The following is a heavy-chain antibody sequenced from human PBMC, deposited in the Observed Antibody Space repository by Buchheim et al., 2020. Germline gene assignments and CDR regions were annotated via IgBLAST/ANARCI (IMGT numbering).Heavy chain of an antibody. CDR2: INHSGST. V-gene: IGHV4-34*01. Sequence: QVQLQQWGAGLLKPSETLSLTCAVYGGSFSGYYWSWIRQPPGKGLEWIGEINHSGSTNYNPSLKSRVPISVDTSKNQFSLKLSSVTAADTAVYYCARGGYFASNYFDYWGQGTL. D-gene: IGHD3-9*01. J-gene: IGHJ4*02. CDR3: ARGGYFASNYFDY. CDR1: GGSFSGYY.